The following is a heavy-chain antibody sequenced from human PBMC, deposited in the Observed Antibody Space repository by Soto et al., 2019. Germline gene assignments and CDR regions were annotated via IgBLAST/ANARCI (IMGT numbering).Heavy chain of an antibody. CDR1: GYTFTSYA. D-gene: IGHD3-3*01. CDR3: ARDFWSGYRWFDP. J-gene: IGHJ5*02. Sequence: ASVKVSCKASGYTFTSYAMHWVRQAPGQRLEWMGWINAGNGNTKYAQKFQGRVTMTRDTSISTAYMELTRLRSDDTAVYYCARDFWSGYRWFDPWGQGTLVTV. V-gene: IGHV1-3*01. CDR2: INAGNGNT.